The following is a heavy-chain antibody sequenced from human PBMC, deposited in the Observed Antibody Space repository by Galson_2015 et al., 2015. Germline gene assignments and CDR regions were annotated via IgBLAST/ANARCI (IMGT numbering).Heavy chain of an antibody. Sequence: SLRLSCAASGFTFTNAWMTWVRQAPGKGLEWVGRIKRKTDGATTDYAAPVKGRFTISRDDSKNTLYLQMNSLKTEDTAVYYCTTRFGSGNYYNAYWGQGTLVTVSS. CDR3: TTRFGSGNYYNAY. CDR1: GFTFTNAW. D-gene: IGHD3-10*01. CDR2: IKRKTDGATT. J-gene: IGHJ4*02. V-gene: IGHV3-15*01.